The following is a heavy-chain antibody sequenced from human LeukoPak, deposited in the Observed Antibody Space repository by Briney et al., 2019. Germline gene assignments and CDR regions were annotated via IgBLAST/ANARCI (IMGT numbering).Heavy chain of an antibody. J-gene: IGHJ4*02. CDR1: GFTFSTYC. V-gene: IGHV3-74*01. CDR3: VRDFRSADY. CDR2: ICPDGTVT. Sequence: PGGSLRLSCAASGFTFSTYCMHWVRQAPGEGPMWVSRICPDGTVTNYADSVKARFIISRGNARNTVYLQMNSLRVEDTAVYYCVRDFRSADYWGQGTLVTVSS.